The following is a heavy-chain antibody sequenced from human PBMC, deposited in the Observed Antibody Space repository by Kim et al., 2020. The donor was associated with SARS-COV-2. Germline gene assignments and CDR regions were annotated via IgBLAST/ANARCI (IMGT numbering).Heavy chain of an antibody. CDR3: ARPEYSSSEDWYFDL. Sequence: SETLSLTCTVSGGSISSSSYYWGWIRQPPGKGLEWIGSIYYSGSTYYNPSLKSRVTISVDTSKNQFSLKLSSVTAADTAVYYCARPEYSSSEDWYFDLWGRGTLVTVSS. V-gene: IGHV4-39*01. D-gene: IGHD6-13*01. J-gene: IGHJ2*01. CDR2: IYYSGST. CDR1: GGSISSSSYY.